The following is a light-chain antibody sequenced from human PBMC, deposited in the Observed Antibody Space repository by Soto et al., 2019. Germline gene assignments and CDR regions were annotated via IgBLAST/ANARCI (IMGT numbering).Light chain of an antibody. CDR1: QSVSSSY. J-gene: IGKJ1*01. CDR2: DAA. Sequence: EIVLTQSPGTLSLSPVERATLSCRASQSVSSSYVAWYQQKPGQAPRLLIYDAATRATGIPDRFSGSGSGTDFTLTISRLEPEDFAVYYCQQYSSSPWTFGQGTKVDIK. CDR3: QQYSSSPWT. V-gene: IGKV3-20*01.